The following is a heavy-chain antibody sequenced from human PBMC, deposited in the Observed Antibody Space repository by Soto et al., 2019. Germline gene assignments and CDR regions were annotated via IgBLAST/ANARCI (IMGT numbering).Heavy chain of an antibody. J-gene: IGHJ3*02. CDR1: GGSISTVGHY. CDR3: ASIVRSSGWYGVI. D-gene: IGHD6-19*01. V-gene: IGHV4-31*03. CDR2: IYHTGST. Sequence: SETLSLTCSVSGGSISTVGHYWTWIRQPPGKGLEWIGSIYHTGSTYYSKSLRSRLTMSVDTSKSQFSLRLSSVTAADTAVYYCASIVRSSGWYGVIWGQGTMVTVSS.